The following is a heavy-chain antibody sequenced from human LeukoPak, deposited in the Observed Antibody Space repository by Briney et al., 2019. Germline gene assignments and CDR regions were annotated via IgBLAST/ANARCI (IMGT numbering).Heavy chain of an antibody. Sequence: GGSLRLSCAGSGFTFDDYAMHWIRQPPGKGLQWVSLISGPGSVTHQADSVKGRFTISRDNSRNSLYLQMSSLRTEDTALYYCARGTGSGSYLLD. CDR2: ISGPGSVT. V-gene: IGHV3-43*02. J-gene: IGHJ4*01. CDR1: GFTFDDYA. CDR3: ARGTGSGSYLLD. D-gene: IGHD6-6*01.